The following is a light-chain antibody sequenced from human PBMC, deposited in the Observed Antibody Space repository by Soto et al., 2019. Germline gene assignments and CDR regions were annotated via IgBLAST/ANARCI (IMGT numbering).Light chain of an antibody. Sequence: EIVLTQSPATLSLSPGARATLSSRASQSVSSYLAWYQQKPGQAPRLLIYDASNRATGIPVRFSGSGSGTDFTHTINTLEPEDCAGYVCHQRSNWPPINFCHGTRLEIK. CDR3: HQRSNWPPIN. V-gene: IGKV3-11*01. J-gene: IGKJ5*01. CDR1: QSVSSY. CDR2: DAS.